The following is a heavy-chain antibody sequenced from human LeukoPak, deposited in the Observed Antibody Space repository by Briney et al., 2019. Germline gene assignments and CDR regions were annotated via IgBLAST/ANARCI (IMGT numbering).Heavy chain of an antibody. D-gene: IGHD6-19*01. CDR3: ARAGVQWQRPRDYYYYYMGV. J-gene: IGHJ6*03. Sequence: PSETLSLTCTVSGDSISSYFWTWIRQPAGKGLEWIGRIYSSGSTNYNPSLKSRVTISVDKSRNQFSLKLSSVTAADTAVYYCARAGVQWQRPRDYYYYYMGVWGKGSTVTVSS. CDR2: IYSSGST. CDR1: GDSISSYF. V-gene: IGHV4-4*07.